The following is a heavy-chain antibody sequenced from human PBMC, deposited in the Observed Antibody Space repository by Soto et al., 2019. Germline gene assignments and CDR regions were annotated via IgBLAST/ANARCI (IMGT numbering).Heavy chain of an antibody. V-gene: IGHV3-23*01. Sequence: GGSLRLSCAASGSTFSSYAMSWVRQAPGKGLEWVSAISGSGGSTYYADSVKGRFTISRDNSKNTLYLQMNSLRAEDTAVYYCAKDGGIQLWHFDYWGQGTLVTVSS. CDR1: GSTFSSYA. J-gene: IGHJ4*02. D-gene: IGHD5-18*01. CDR3: AKDGGIQLWHFDY. CDR2: ISGSGGST.